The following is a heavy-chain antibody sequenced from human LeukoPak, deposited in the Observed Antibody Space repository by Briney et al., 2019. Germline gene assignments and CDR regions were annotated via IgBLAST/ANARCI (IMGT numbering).Heavy chain of an antibody. J-gene: IGHJ4*02. CDR3: ARYDFWSGSCFDY. CDR2: INHSGST. Sequence: SETLSLTCAVYGGSFSGYYWSWIRQPPGKGLEWIREINHSGSTNYNPSLKSRVTISVDTSKNQFSLKLSSVTAADTAVYYCARYDFWSGSCFDYWGQGTLVTVSS. CDR1: GGSFSGYY. V-gene: IGHV4-34*01. D-gene: IGHD3-3*01.